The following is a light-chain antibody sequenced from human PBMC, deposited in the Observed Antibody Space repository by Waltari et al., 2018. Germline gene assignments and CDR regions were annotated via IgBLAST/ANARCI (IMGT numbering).Light chain of an antibody. CDR1: SSNIESNY. Sequence: QSVLTQPPSASGTPGQRVTISCSGSSSNIESNYVYWYQQPPGTAPKLLIYTNNTRPSGVPDRFSGAKSGPSASLAISGLRSEDEADYYCAAWDASLGVLFGGGTKLTVL. CDR2: TNN. J-gene: IGLJ2*01. V-gene: IGLV1-47*01. CDR3: AAWDASLGVL.